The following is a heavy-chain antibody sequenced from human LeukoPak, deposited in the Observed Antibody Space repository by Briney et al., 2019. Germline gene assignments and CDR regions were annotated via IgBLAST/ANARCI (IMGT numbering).Heavy chain of an antibody. CDR3: ARSLRWELFDY. Sequence: PSETLSLTCTVSGGSISSSSYYWGWIRQPPGRGLEWIGSIYYSGSTYYNPSLKSRVTISVDTSKNQFSLKLSSVTAADTAVYSCARSLRWELFDYWGQGTLVTVSS. CDR2: IYYSGST. CDR1: GGSISSSSYY. V-gene: IGHV4-39*07. D-gene: IGHD1-26*01. J-gene: IGHJ4*02.